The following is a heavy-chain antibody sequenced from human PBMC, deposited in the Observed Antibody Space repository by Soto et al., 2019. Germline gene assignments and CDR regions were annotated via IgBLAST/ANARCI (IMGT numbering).Heavy chain of an antibody. V-gene: IGHV1-69*01. Sequence: QVQLVQSGAEVKKPGSSVKVSCRASGGTFSSYAISWVRQAPGQGLEWMGGIIPIFGTANYAQKFQGRVTITADESTSTAYRELSSLRSEDTDVYYCARGTLGYCSGGSCYPQPTWFDPWGQGTLFTVSS. CDR3: ARGTLGYCSGGSCYPQPTWFDP. CDR1: GGTFSSYA. D-gene: IGHD2-15*01. J-gene: IGHJ5*02. CDR2: IIPIFGTA.